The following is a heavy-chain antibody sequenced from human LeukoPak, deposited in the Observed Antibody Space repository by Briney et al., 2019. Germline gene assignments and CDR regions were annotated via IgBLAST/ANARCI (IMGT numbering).Heavy chain of an antibody. J-gene: IGHJ4*02. Sequence: SVKVSCKASGGTFSSYAISWVRQAPGQGLEWMGRIVPILGIANYAQKFQGRVTITADKSTSTAYMELSSLRSEDTAVYYCARLRLDRGGDCYYFDYWGQGTLVTVSS. CDR2: IVPILGIA. D-gene: IGHD2-21*02. V-gene: IGHV1-69*04. CDR3: ARLRLDRGGDCYYFDY. CDR1: GGTFSSYA.